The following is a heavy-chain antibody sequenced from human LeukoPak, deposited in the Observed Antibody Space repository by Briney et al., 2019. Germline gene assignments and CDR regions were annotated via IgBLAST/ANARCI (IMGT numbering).Heavy chain of an antibody. J-gene: IGHJ4*02. Sequence: GGSLRLSCAASGFTFSSYAMHWVRQAPGKGLEYVSAISSNGGSTYYANSVKGRFTISRDNSKNTLYLQMNSLRAEDTAVYYCAKDQGTVTQIDYWGQGTLVTVSS. CDR3: AKDQGTVTQIDY. CDR2: ISSNGGST. V-gene: IGHV3-64*01. D-gene: IGHD4-11*01. CDR1: GFTFSSYA.